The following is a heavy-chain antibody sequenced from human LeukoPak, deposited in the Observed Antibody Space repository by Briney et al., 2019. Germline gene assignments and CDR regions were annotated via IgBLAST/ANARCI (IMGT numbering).Heavy chain of an antibody. V-gene: IGHV3-73*01. J-gene: IGHJ4*02. CDR3: TSTPSGYSYGYHVY. Sequence: GGSLRLSCAASGFTFSGSAMHWVRQASGKGLEWVGRIRSKANSYATAYAASVKGRFTISRDDSKNTAYLQMNRLKTEGTAVYYCTSTPSGYSYGYHVYWGQGTLVTVSS. CDR1: GFTFSGSA. D-gene: IGHD5-18*01. CDR2: IRSKANSYAT.